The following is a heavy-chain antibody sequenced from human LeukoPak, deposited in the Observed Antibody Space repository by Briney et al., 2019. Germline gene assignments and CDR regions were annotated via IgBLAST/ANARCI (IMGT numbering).Heavy chain of an antibody. CDR3: AEGSPLGYCSGGSCYPRY. V-gene: IGHV3-23*01. J-gene: IGHJ4*02. CDR1: GFTFSSYA. CDR2: ISGSGGST. Sequence: QPGASLRLSCAASGFTFSSYAMTWVRQAPGEGVEWVSVISGSGGSTYYADSVKGRFTVSRDNSKNTLYLQMSRLRAEDTAVYYCAEGSPLGYCSGGSCYPRYWGQGTLVTVSS. D-gene: IGHD2-15*01.